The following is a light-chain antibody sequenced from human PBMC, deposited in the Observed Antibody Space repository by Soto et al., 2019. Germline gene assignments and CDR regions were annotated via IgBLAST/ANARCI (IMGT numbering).Light chain of an antibody. J-gene: IGKJ5*01. Sequence: EIVMTQSPATLSVSPGERATLSCRASQSVSSNLAWYQQKPGQAPRLLIYGASTRATGIPARFIGSGSGTEFTLPISSLQAEDFAVYYCQQYNNWPPVTFGQGTRLEIK. V-gene: IGKV3-15*01. CDR1: QSVSSN. CDR2: GAS. CDR3: QQYNNWPPVT.